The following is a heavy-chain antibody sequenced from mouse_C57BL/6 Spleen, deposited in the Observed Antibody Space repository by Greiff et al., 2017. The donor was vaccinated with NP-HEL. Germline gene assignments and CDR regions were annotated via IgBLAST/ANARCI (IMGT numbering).Heavy chain of an antibody. CDR1: GYAFSSYW. D-gene: IGHD2-5*01. Sequence: VQVVESGAELVKPGASVKISCKASGYAFSSYWMNWVKQRPGKGLEWIGQIYPGDGDTNYNGKFKGKATLTADKSSSTAYMQLSSLTSEDSAVYFCAREDSNYPGFAYWGQGTLVTVSA. CDR3: AREDSNYPGFAY. V-gene: IGHV1-80*01. J-gene: IGHJ3*01. CDR2: IYPGDGDT.